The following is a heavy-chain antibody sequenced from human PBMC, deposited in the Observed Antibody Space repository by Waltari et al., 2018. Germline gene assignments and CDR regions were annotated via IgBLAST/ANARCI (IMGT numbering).Heavy chain of an antibody. CDR2: ISYNGAT. D-gene: IGHD5-12*01. J-gene: IGHJ3*01. Sequence: QLQLQESGPGRVKPSETLSLTCSVPGASITSTKHYLGWIRQPPGQGLEWIATISYNGATYSSPSLRGRVTVSRDTSMNYVSLKLGSVTAADTAVYYCATYIGASVGTAAFDVWGQGTMVTVSS. CDR3: ATYIGASVGTAAFDV. V-gene: IGHV4-39*02. CDR1: GASITSTKHY.